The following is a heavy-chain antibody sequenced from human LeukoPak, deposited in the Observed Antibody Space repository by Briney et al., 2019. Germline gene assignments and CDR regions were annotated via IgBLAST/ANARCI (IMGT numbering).Heavy chain of an antibody. CDR3: ASLMVYEFANYYGMDV. V-gene: IGHV3-30*03. J-gene: IGHJ6*02. Sequence: GGSLRLSCAASGFTFSSYGMHWVRQAPGKGLEWVAVISYDGSNKYYADSVKGRFTISRDNSKNTLYLQMNSLRAEDTAVYYCASLMVYEFANYYGMDVWAKGPRSPSP. CDR1: GFTFSSYG. D-gene: IGHD2-8*01. CDR2: ISYDGSNK.